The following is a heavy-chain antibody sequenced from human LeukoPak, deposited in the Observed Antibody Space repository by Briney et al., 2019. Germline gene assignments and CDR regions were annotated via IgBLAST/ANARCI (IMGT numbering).Heavy chain of an antibody. Sequence: PGGSLRLSCAASGFTLSNYWMSWVRQAPGKGLEWVSAISGSGGSTYYADSVKGRFTISRDNSKNTLYLQMNSLRAEDTAVYYCAKESRYALYSSGWYGYLDYWGQGTLVTVSS. CDR2: ISGSGGST. CDR1: GFTLSNYW. CDR3: AKESRYALYSSGWYGYLDY. J-gene: IGHJ4*02. V-gene: IGHV3-23*01. D-gene: IGHD6-19*01.